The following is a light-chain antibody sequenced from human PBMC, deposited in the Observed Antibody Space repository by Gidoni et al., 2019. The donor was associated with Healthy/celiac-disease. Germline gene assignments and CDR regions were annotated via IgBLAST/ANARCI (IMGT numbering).Light chain of an antibody. CDR1: QSVSSY. Sequence: EIVLTPSPATLSLSPGERATRSCRASQSVSSYLAWYQQKPGQAPRLLIYDASNRATGIPARFSGSGSGTDFTLTISSLEPEDFAVYYCQQRSNWPRYTFXQXTKLEIK. CDR2: DAS. V-gene: IGKV3-11*01. J-gene: IGKJ2*01. CDR3: QQRSNWPRYT.